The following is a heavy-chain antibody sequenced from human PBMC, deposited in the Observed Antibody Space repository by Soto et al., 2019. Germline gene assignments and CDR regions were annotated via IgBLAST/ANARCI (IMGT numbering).Heavy chain of an antibody. D-gene: IGHD3-22*01. J-gene: IGHJ6*02. CDR3: ARESWYYDSSCYIYYYYYGMDV. CDR1: GFTFSSYS. CDR2: ISSSSSTI. V-gene: IGHV3-48*02. Sequence: GGSLRLSCAASGFTFSSYSMNWVRQAPGKGLEWVSYISSSSSTIYYADSVKGRFTISRDNAKNSLYLQMNSLRDEDTAVYYCARESWYYDSSCYIYYYYYGMDVWGQGTTVTVSS.